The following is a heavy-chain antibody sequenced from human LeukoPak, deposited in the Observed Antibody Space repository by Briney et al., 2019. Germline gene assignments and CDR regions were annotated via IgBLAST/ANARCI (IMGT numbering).Heavy chain of an antibody. CDR1: GGSISSTNW. Sequence: SETLSLTCAVSGGSISSTNWWSWVRQPPGKGLEWIGEIYHSGSTNYNPSLKSRVTISVDKSKNEFFLKLTSVTAADTAVYFCARGGSGSYVVDPWGQGTLVIVSS. CDR3: ARGGSGSYVVDP. V-gene: IGHV4-4*02. D-gene: IGHD3-10*01. CDR2: IYHSGST. J-gene: IGHJ5*02.